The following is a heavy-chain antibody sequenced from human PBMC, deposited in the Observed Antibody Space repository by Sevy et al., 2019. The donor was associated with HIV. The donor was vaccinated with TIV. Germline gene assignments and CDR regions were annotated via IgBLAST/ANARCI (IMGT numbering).Heavy chain of an antibody. CDR3: ARANCDHRYYYYGMDV. CDR1: GFTFSSYG. Sequence: GGSLRLSCAASGFTFSSYGMHWVRQAPGKGLEWVAVIWYDGSNKYYADSVKGRFTISRDNSKNTLYLQMNSLRAEDTAVYYCARANCDHRYYYYGMDVWGQGTTVTVSS. CDR2: IWYDGSNK. V-gene: IGHV3-33*01. J-gene: IGHJ6*02. D-gene: IGHD7-27*01.